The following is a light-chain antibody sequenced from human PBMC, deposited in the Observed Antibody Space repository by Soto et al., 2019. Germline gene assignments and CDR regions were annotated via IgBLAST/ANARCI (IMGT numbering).Light chain of an antibody. V-gene: IGKV1-39*01. Sequence: DIQVTQSPSSLSASAGDRVTITCRTSQSVSTYVTWYQQKPGKAPYLLIYRTSILQTGVPSRFSGAGSGTEFTLTVGSLLPEDFATYYCHLSYDFPWTFGQGTKVEI. CDR2: RTS. J-gene: IGKJ1*01. CDR1: QSVSTY. CDR3: HLSYDFPWT.